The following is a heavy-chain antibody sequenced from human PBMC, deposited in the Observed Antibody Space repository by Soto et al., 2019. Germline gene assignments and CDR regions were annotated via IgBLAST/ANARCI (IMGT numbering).Heavy chain of an antibody. CDR2: IFYSGTT. V-gene: IGHV4-31*03. D-gene: IGHD1-26*01. Sequence: LSLTCTVSGGSISSGGYFWSWIRQPPGKGLEWIGNIFYSGTTYYNPSLKSRVTISVDTSKNQFSLKLSSVTAADTAVYFCARERVGPSKNWFDPWGQGTLVTVSS. CDR1: GGSISSGGYF. CDR3: ARERVGPSKNWFDP. J-gene: IGHJ5*02.